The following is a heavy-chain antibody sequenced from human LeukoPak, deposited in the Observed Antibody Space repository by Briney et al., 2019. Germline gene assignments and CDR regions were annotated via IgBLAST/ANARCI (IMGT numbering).Heavy chain of an antibody. V-gene: IGHV4-4*02. J-gene: IGHJ4*02. Sequence: SETLSLTCAVSGGSISSSNWWSLVRQPPGKGLEWIGEIYHSGSTNYNPSLKSRVTMSVDKSKNQFSLKLSSVTAADTAVYYCARNANLYYDFWSGIDYWGQGTLVTVSS. CDR3: ARNANLYYDFWSGIDY. CDR1: GGSISSSNW. D-gene: IGHD3-3*01. CDR2: IYHSGST.